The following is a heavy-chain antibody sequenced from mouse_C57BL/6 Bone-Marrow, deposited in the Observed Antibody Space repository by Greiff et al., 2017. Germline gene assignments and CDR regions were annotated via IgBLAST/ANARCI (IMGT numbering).Heavy chain of an antibody. Sequence: VQVVESGAELARPGASVKLSCKASGYTFTSYGISWVKQRTGQGLEWIGEIYPRSGNTYYNEKFKGKATLTADKSSSTAYMELRSLTSEDSAVYFCARRGTTVVASTAAWYFDVWGTGTTVTVSS. J-gene: IGHJ1*03. CDR3: ARRGTTVVASTAAWYFDV. CDR1: GYTFTSYG. V-gene: IGHV1-81*01. CDR2: IYPRSGNT. D-gene: IGHD1-1*01.